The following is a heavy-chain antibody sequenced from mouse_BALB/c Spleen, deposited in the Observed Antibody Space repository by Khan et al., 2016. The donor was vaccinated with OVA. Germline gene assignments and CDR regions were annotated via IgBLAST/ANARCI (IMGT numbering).Heavy chain of an antibody. CDR3: VRDGAYYRNDGWFAY. V-gene: IGHV1-4*01. CDR1: GYTFTSYT. CDR2: INPSNGYT. D-gene: IGHD2-14*01. J-gene: IGHJ3*01. Sequence: QVQLQQSGAELARPGASVKMSCKASGYTFTSYTIHWIKMRPGQGLEWIGYINPSNGYTNYNQKFKDKATLTADKSSTTAYMQLSSLTSDDSAVXNRVRDGAYYRNDGWFAYWGLGTMVTVSA.